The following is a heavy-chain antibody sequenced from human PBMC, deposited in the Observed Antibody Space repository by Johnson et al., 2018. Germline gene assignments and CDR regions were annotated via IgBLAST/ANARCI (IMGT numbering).Heavy chain of an antibody. Sequence: EVQLLESGGGVVRPGGSLRLSCAASGFTFDDYGMSWVRQAPGKGLEWVSGINWNGGSTGYADSVKGRFNIARDNAKNSLYLQMTSLRAEDTALYYCASSHYESSGYYWGDAFDIWGQGTMVTVSS. J-gene: IGHJ3*02. D-gene: IGHD3-22*01. V-gene: IGHV3-20*04. CDR3: ASSHYESSGYYWGDAFDI. CDR1: GFTFDDYG. CDR2: INWNGGST.